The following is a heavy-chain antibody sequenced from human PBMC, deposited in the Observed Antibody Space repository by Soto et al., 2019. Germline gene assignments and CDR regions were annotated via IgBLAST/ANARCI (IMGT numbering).Heavy chain of an antibody. J-gene: IGHJ4*02. D-gene: IGHD3-10*01. CDR1: GDSIRSTYW. CDR3: ARIDYGSGSDYNFDY. CDR2: IHHSGST. V-gene: IGHV4-4*02. Sequence: QVQLQESGPGLVKPSGTLSLTCAVSGDSIRSTYWWTWVRQSPEKGLEWIGEIHHSGSTNYNPSRKSRVTXSXXXSXXQFSLNLNSVTAADTAVYYCARIDYGSGSDYNFDYWGQGTLVTVSS.